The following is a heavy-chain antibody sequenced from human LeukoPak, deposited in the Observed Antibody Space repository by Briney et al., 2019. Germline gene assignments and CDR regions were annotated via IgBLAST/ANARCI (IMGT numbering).Heavy chain of an antibody. Sequence: GGSLRLSCAASGFTFSSYGMHWVRQAPGKGLEWVAFIRSDGSVEYYADSVKGRLTISRDNSKNTLYLQMTSLRTDDTAVSYCAKDRPATYFACWSQPTLVT. V-gene: IGHV3-30*02. J-gene: IGHJ4*01. CDR2: IRSDGSVE. D-gene: IGHD2-15*01. CDR3: AKDRPATYFAC. CDR1: GFTFSSYG.